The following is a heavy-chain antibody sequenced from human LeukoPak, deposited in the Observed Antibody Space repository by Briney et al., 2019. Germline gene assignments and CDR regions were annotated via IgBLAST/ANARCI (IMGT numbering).Heavy chain of an antibody. CDR3: ARGTIFGVVMRSYGMDV. J-gene: IGHJ6*02. CDR2: IYYSGST. CDR1: GGSISSYY. D-gene: IGHD3-3*01. Sequence: PSETLSLTCTVSGGSISSYYWSWIRQPPGKGLEWIGYIYYSGSTNYNPPLKSRVTISVDTSKNQFSLKLSSVTAADTAVYYCARGTIFGVVMRSYGMDVWGQGTTVTVSS. V-gene: IGHV4-59*08.